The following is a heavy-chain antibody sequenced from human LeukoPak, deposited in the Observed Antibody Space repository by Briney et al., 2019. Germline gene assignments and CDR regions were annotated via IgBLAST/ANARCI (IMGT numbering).Heavy chain of an antibody. CDR1: GFTFRSYG. J-gene: IGHJ4*02. CDR2: VSDDGSNK. CDR3: AMDGSSPGTSFDY. Sequence: GGSLRLSCAGSGFTFRSYGMPWVRQAPGKGLDWLAVVSDDGSNKYYADFVKGRFSISRDNSKNTLYLQMNSLRDEDTAVYYCAMDGSSPGTSFDYWGQGTLVSVSS. D-gene: IGHD6-13*01. V-gene: IGHV3-30*03.